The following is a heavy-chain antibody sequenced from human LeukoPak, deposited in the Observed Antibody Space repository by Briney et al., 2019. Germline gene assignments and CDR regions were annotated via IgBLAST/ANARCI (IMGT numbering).Heavy chain of an antibody. V-gene: IGHV4-59*08. J-gene: IGHJ6*02. CDR1: GGSMHTYY. D-gene: IGHD3-22*01. CDR3: ARHSSYYYGMDV. CDR2: IFYSGST. Sequence: PSETLSLTCTVSGGSMHTYYWSWIRQTPGKGLEWIGYIFYSGSTSYNPSLKSRVTISIDTSKNQFSLKLSSVTAADTAFYYCARHSSYYYGMDVWGQGTTVTVSS.